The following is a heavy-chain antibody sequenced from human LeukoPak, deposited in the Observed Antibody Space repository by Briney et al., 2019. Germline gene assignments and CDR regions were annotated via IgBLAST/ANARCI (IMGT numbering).Heavy chain of an antibody. J-gene: IGHJ6*03. CDR1: GGSISSGGYY. CDR2: IYYSGST. CDR3: ARRTPKLYYYYMDV. V-gene: IGHV4-31*03. D-gene: IGHD1/OR15-1a*01. Sequence: SETLSLTCTVSGGSISSGGYYWSWIPQHPGKGLEWIGYIYYSGSTYYNPSLKSRVTISVDTSKSQFSLKLSSVTAADTAVYYCARRTPKLYYYYMDVWGKGTTVTVSS.